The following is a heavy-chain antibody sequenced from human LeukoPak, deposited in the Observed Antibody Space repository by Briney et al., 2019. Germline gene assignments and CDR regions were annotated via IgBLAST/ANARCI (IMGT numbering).Heavy chain of an antibody. D-gene: IGHD2-2*01. CDR3: AKDGYCSSTSCYAKDY. CDR2: VDYSADST. Sequence: GGSLRLSCTVSGFTLSSYEMSWIRQAPGKGLEWVSSVDYSADSTHYADSVMGRFTISRDNSKNTLYLQMNSLRAEDTAVYYCAKDGYCSSTSCYAKDYWGQGTLVTVSS. V-gene: IGHV3-23*01. CDR1: GFTLSSYE. J-gene: IGHJ4*02.